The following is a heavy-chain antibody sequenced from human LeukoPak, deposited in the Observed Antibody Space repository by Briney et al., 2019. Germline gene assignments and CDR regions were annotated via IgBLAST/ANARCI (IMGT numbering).Heavy chain of an antibody. V-gene: IGHV3-74*01. CDR1: GFTFNSSW. CDR3: ARDLQYGSGSYPLY. D-gene: IGHD3-10*01. J-gene: IGHJ4*02. Sequence: AGSLTPSCAASGFTFNSSWTHWLRPAPGKGLVSVSRINGDGSITNYADSVKGRFTISSDNPKTPPPVQHDSLTAEDSAVYYGARDLQYGSGSYPLYWGQGTLVTVAS. CDR2: INGDGSIT.